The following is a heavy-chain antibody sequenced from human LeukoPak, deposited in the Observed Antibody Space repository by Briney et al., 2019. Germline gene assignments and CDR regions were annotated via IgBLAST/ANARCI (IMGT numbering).Heavy chain of an antibody. CDR2: ITGSGGTT. CDR1: GFSFNNYG. CDR3: AKDRVGAMMYFDY. J-gene: IGHJ4*02. V-gene: IGHV3-23*01. Sequence: GGSLRLSCAASGFSFNNYGMSWVRQAPGKGLGWISAITGSGGTTYYAGSVEGRFTISRDNSKNTLFLQVNSLRAEDTAVYYCAKDRVGAMMYFDYWGQGTLVTVSS. D-gene: IGHD1-26*01.